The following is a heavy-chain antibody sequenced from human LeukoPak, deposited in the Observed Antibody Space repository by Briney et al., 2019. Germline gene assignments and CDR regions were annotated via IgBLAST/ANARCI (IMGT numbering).Heavy chain of an antibody. Sequence: ASVKVPCKASGGTFSSYAISWVRQAPGQGLEWMGGIIPIFGTANYAQKFQGRVTITADESTSTAYMELSSLRSEDTAVYYCARAYCSGXXXXXAXNXXDPXGQGTLVTV. D-gene: IGHD2-15*01. J-gene: IGHJ5*02. CDR1: GGTFSSYA. CDR2: IIPIFGTA. V-gene: IGHV1-69*13. CDR3: ARAYCSGXXXXXAXNXXDP.